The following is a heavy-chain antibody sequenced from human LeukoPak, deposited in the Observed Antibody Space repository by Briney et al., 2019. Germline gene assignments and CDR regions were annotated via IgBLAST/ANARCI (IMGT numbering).Heavy chain of an antibody. CDR2: IKQDGSEK. CDR1: GFTFSSYW. Sequence: PGGSLRLSCAASGFTFSSYWMSWVRQAPGKGLEWVANIKQDGSEKYYVDSVKGRFTISRDNAKNSLYLQMNSLRAEDTAVYYCARVDVYYVSSGYFGLNYWGQGTLVTVSS. J-gene: IGHJ4*02. V-gene: IGHV3-7*01. CDR3: ARVDVYYVSSGYFGLNY. D-gene: IGHD3-22*01.